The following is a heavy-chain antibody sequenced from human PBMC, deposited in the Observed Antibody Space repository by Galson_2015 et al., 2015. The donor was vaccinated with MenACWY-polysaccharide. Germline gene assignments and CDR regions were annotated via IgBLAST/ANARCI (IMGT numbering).Heavy chain of an antibody. CDR1: GFSLSTSGVG. J-gene: IGHJ6*02. CDR3: AHSSMVRGVMYYGMDV. D-gene: IGHD3-10*01. Sequence: PALVKPTQTLTLTCTFSGFSLSTSGVGVGWIRQPPGKALEWLALIYWDDDKRYSPPLKSRLTITKDTSKNQVVLTMTNMDPVDTATYYCAHSSMVRGVMYYGMDVWGQGTTVTVSS. CDR2: IYWDDDK. V-gene: IGHV2-5*02.